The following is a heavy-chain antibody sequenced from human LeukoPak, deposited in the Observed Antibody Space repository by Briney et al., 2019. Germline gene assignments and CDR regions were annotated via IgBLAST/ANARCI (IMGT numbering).Heavy chain of an antibody. CDR1: GFTFSSYA. Sequence: GGSLRLSCTASGFTFSSYAMSWVRQAPGKGLEWVSAISGSGGSTYYADSVKGRFTISRDNSKNTLYLQMNSLRAEDTAVYYCARRYLVGATYLDYWGQGTLVTVSS. CDR3: ARRYLVGATYLDY. CDR2: ISGSGGST. J-gene: IGHJ4*02. D-gene: IGHD1-26*01. V-gene: IGHV3-23*01.